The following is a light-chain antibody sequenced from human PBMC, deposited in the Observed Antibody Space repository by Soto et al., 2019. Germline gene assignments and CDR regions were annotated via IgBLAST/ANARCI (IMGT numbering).Light chain of an antibody. CDR1: QSISSW. V-gene: IGKV1-5*01. CDR2: DAS. J-gene: IGKJ2*01. Sequence: DIQMTQSPSTLSASVGDRVTITCRASQSISSWLAWYQQKPGKSPKLLIYDASSLESGVPSRFRGSGSGTEFTLIIRRLQPDDFVTYYCQQYNSYSPYTFGQGTKLEI. CDR3: QQYNSYSPYT.